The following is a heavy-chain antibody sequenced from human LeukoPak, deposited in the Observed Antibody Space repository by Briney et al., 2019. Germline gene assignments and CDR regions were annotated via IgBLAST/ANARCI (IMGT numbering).Heavy chain of an antibody. CDR3: TKARYCDSPPCTFDY. J-gene: IGHJ4*02. CDR1: GFTFDEYA. V-gene: IGHV3-9*01. CDR2: ITGNSGST. D-gene: IGHD2/OR15-2a*01. Sequence: PGGSLRLSCAVSGFTFDEYAMYWVRQPPGHGLEWVAGITGNSGSTGYADSLKGRFTISRDNAKNSLYLQMNSLRAEDTDLYYCTKARYCDSPPCTFDYRGQGTLVTVSS.